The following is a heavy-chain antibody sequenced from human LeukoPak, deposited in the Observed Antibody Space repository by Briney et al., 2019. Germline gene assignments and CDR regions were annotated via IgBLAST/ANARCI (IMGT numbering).Heavy chain of an antibody. V-gene: IGHV3-15*01. CDR2: IKSRPDGETT. J-gene: IGHJ6*02. Sequence: PGGSLRLSCAASGLTFTNAWMSWVRQAPGKGLEWVGRIKSRPDGETTDYAAPVKGRFTISRDDSKNTLYLQMSSLKTEDTALYYCTTAGISGSRWYYYGMDVWGQGATVTVSS. CDR1: GLTFTNAW. CDR3: TTAGISGSRWYYYGMDV. D-gene: IGHD1-20*01.